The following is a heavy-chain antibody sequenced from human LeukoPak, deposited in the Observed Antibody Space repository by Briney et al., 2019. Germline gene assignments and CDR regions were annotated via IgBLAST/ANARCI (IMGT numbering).Heavy chain of an antibody. CDR3: SKERPEEYYGSGSYFDY. CDR2: ISSNGGAT. CDR1: GFTFSSYS. D-gene: IGHD3-10*01. Sequence: GGSLRLSCAASGFTFSSYSMNWVRQAPGKGLEYVSAISSNGGATYYGNSVKGRFTISRDNSKYTVYLEMNSLRVEDTAMYYCSKERPEEYYGSGSYFDYWGQGTLVTVSS. J-gene: IGHJ4*02. V-gene: IGHV3-64*01.